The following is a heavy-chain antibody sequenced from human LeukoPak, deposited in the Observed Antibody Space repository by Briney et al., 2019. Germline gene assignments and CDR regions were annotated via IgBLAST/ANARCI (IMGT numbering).Heavy chain of an antibody. Sequence: GGSLRLSCTASGFAFNTTGMHWVRQAPGKGLEWVAFIRYDGSNKYYADSVKGRFTISRDNSKNTLYLQMNSLRAEDTAVYYCAKTYSYGYWYYYYMDVWGKGTTVTISS. CDR1: GFAFNTTG. D-gene: IGHD5-18*01. V-gene: IGHV3-30*02. J-gene: IGHJ6*03. CDR3: AKTYSYGYWYYYYMDV. CDR2: IRYDGSNK.